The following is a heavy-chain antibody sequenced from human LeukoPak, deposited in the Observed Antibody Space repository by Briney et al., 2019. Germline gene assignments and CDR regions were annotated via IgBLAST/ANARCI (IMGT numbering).Heavy chain of an antibody. V-gene: IGHV4-38-2*02. D-gene: IGHD3-10*01. CDR2: IYHSGST. J-gene: IGHJ4*02. CDR1: GYSISSGYY. CDR3: ARVPLLWFGELLYPPYFDY. Sequence: SETLSLTCTVSGYSISSGYYWGWIRQPPGKGLEWIGSIYHSGSTYYNPSLKSRVTISVDTSKNQFSLKLSSVTAADTAVYYCARVPLLWFGELLYPPYFDYWGQGTLVTVSS.